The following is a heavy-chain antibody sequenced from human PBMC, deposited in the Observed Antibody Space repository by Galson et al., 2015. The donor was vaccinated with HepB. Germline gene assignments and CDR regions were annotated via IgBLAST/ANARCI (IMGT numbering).Heavy chain of an antibody. CDR2: ISYDGSNK. J-gene: IGHJ4*02. CDR3: ARRENGAAAGQSDY. V-gene: IGHV3-30-3*01. CDR1: GFTFSSYA. Sequence: SLRLSCAASGFTFSSYAMHWVRQAPGKGLEWVAVISYDGSNKYYADSVKGRFTISRDNSKNTLYLQMNSLRAEDTAVYYCARRENGAAAGQSDYWGQGTLVTVSS. D-gene: IGHD6-13*01.